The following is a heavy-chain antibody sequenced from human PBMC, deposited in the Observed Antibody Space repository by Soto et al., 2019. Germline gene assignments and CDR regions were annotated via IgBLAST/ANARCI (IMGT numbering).Heavy chain of an antibody. CDR2: ISWNSAII. V-gene: IGHV3-9*01. CDR1: GFAFADFA. D-gene: IGHD3-22*01. Sequence: EVQLVESGGDLVQPGKSLRLSCAASGFAFADFAMHWVRQAPGKGLEWISGISWNSAIIGYADSVKGRFTISRDNAQNSLYLQMTSLRAEDTALYYCAKDISYYDSSGYLDYWGQGVVVTVSA. J-gene: IGHJ4*02. CDR3: AKDISYYDSSGYLDY.